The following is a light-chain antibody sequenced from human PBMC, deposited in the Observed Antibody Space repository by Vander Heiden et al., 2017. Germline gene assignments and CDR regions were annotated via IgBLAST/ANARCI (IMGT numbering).Light chain of an antibody. CDR1: QRVSSN. CDR2: GAS. Sequence: PGTLSVSPGEIATLSCRASQRVSSNLAWYQQKPGQAPRLLMNGASTSATGIPARFSGSGSGTEFTLTISSLESEDFAVYYCQQYTGWPRTFGQGTKVEIK. J-gene: IGKJ1*01. V-gene: IGKV3-15*01. CDR3: QQYTGWPRT.